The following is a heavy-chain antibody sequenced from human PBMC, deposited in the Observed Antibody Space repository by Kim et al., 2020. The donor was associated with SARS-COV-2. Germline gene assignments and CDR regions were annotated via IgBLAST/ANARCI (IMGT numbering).Heavy chain of an antibody. V-gene: IGHV3-13*01. D-gene: IGHD3-10*01. CDR3: ARASRGGSGSYYNGEYYFDY. J-gene: IGHJ4*02. Sequence: RFTISRENAKNSLYLQMNSLRAGDTAVYYCARASRGGSGSYYNGEYYFDYWGQGTLVTVSS.